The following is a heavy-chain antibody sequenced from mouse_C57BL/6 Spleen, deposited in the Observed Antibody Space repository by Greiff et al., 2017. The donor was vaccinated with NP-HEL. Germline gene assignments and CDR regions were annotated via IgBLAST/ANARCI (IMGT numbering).Heavy chain of an antibody. D-gene: IGHD2-5*01. V-gene: IGHV1-59*01. Sequence: QVQLQQPGAELVRPGTSVKLSCKASGYTFTSYWLHWVKQRPGQGLEWIGVIDPSDSYTNYNQKFKGKATLTVDTSSSTAYMQLSSLTSEDSAVYYCAREYSNYVDYWGQGTTLTVSS. CDR2: IDPSDSYT. CDR3: AREYSNYVDY. J-gene: IGHJ2*01. CDR1: GYTFTSYW.